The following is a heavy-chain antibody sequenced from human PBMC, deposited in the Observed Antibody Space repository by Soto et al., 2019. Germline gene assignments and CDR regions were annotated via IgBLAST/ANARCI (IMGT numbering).Heavy chain of an antibody. CDR2: ISYDGNTK. J-gene: IGHJ4*02. CDR3: AKETSAYEFDY. CDR1: GFIFSGYA. Sequence: VQLVESGGGVVQPGRSLRLSCAASGFIFSGYAMHWVRQAPGKGLEWVAVISYDGNTKYYADSVKGRFTVSRDNSKNTLYVQMNNLSAEDTAMYYCAKETSAYEFDYWGQGTLVNVSS. V-gene: IGHV3-30-3*01. D-gene: IGHD5-12*01.